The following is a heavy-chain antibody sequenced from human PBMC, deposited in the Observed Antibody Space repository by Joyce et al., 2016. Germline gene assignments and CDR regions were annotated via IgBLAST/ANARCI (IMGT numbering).Heavy chain of an antibody. J-gene: IGHJ4*02. CDR3: ASDIVVVSAGTDYFDY. CDR1: GGSINNSTYY. CDR2: IYQTGSA. D-gene: IGHD2-2*01. V-gene: IGHV4-39*02. Sequence: QLQLQESGPGLVKPSETLSLTCTVSGGSINNSTYYWGWIRQPPGKGLEWVGSIYQTGSAYYTPSLKSRVTISVDTSKNHFSLKLNSVSAADTAVYYCASDIVVVSAGTDYFDYWGQGSLVTVSS.